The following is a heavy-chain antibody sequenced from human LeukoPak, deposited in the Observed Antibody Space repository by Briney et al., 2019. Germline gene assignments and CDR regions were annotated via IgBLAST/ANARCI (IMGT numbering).Heavy chain of an antibody. V-gene: IGHV4-59*12. CDR3: ARGRAITMIVVVSRAGGGSKFDY. CDR1: GGSISSYY. CDR2: IYYSGST. Sequence: SETLSLTCTVSGGSISSYYWSWIRQPPGKGLEWIGYIYYSGSTNYNPSLKSRVTISVDTSKNQFSLKLSSVTAADTAVYYCARGRAITMIVVVSRAGGGSKFDYWGQGTLVTVSS. D-gene: IGHD3-22*01. J-gene: IGHJ4*02.